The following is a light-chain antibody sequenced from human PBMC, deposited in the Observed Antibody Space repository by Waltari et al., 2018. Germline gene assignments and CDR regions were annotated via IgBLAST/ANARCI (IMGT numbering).Light chain of an antibody. V-gene: IGKV3-20*01. J-gene: IGKJ2*01. CDR3: QQYGSSILYT. CDR2: GAS. Sequence: VLTQSPGTLSLSPGERATLSCRASQSQTKKYLAWYQQKPGQAPRLIIYGASSRAAGIPDRFSGSGSGTDFTLTISRLEPEDSAVYYCQQYGSSILYTFGQGTKLEIK. CDR1: QSQTKKY.